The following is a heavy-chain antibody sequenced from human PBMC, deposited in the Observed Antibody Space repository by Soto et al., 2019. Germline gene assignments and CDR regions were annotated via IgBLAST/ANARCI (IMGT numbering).Heavy chain of an antibody. V-gene: IGHV4-30-4*01. CDR1: GGSLSSGAYY. D-gene: IGHD6-19*01. CDR2: IYYSGST. J-gene: IGHJ5*02. Sequence: SETMYLTCTASGGSLSSGAYYWSWIRKPPGKGLEWIGYIYYSGSTYYNPSLKSRVTISVDTSKNQFSLKLSSVTAADTAVYYCARPISGGSGCYEVWFDLWGQGTLVTVSS. CDR3: ARPISGGSGCYEVWFDL.